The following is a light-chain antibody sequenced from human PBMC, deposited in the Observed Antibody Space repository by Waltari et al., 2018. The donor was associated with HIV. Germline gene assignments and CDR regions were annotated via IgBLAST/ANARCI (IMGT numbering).Light chain of an antibody. CDR2: DAS. J-gene: IGKJ3*01. V-gene: IGKV1-33*01. CDR1: QDISNS. Sequence: DIQMTQSPSSLSASVGARVTFTCQASQDISNSLNWYQQTPGKAPKLLIYDASNLDTGVPSRFSGSGYGTDFIFSISSLQQEDIATYYCQQYDNVLFTFGPGTKVDIK. CDR3: QQYDNVLFT.